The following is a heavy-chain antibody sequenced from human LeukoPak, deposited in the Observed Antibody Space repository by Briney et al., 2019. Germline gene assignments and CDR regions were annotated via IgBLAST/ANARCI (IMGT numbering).Heavy chain of an antibody. V-gene: IGHV4-39*01. Sequence: KTSETLSLTCTVSGGSISSSSYYWGWIRQPPGKGLEWIGTIHYSGTTYYNPSLKSRVTISVDTSKSQFSLRLSSVTAADTAVYYCATSGSYYRAPDYWGQGTLVSVSS. CDR3: ATSGSYYRAPDY. CDR1: GGSISSSSYY. D-gene: IGHD3-10*01. J-gene: IGHJ4*02. CDR2: IHYSGTT.